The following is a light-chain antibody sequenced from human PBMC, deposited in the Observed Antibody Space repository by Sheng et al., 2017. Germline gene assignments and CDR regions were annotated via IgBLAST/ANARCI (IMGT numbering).Light chain of an antibody. J-gene: IGLJ2*01. CDR2: QDS. CDR3: QAWDSSSHVV. V-gene: IGLV3-1*01. CDR1: KLGDKF. Sequence: SYELTQPPSVSVSPGQTASITCSGDKLGDKFACWYQQKPGQSPVLVMYQDSRRPSAIPERFSGSNSGNTATLTISGTQAMDEADYYCQAWDSSSHVVFGGGTKLTVL.